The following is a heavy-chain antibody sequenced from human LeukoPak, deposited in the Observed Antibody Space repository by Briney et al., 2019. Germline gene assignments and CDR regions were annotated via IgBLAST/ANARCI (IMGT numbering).Heavy chain of an antibody. Sequence: GGSLRLSCAASEFAFSAYGMHWVRQAPGKGLEWVAFIWYDGSNKYYADSVKGRFTISRDNSKNTVYLQMNSLRAEDTAVYYCGGNFPTPRDAFDIWGQGTMVTVSS. CDR1: EFAFSAYG. V-gene: IGHV3-30*02. D-gene: IGHD4-23*01. CDR3: GGNFPTPRDAFDI. J-gene: IGHJ3*02. CDR2: IWYDGSNK.